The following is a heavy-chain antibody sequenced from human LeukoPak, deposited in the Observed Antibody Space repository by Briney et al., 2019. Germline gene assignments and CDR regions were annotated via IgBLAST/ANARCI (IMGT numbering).Heavy chain of an antibody. CDR3: ARHVGISF. CDR2: IREDGTEK. V-gene: IGHV3-7*01. Sequence: PPGGSLRLSCTASGFTFSGAWMTWVRQAPGKGLEWVANIREDGTEKNYVDSVKGRFTISRDNAKNSLFLQMSNLRDDDTAIYYCARHVGISFWGQGTLVTVSS. D-gene: IGHD7-27*01. CDR1: GFTFSGAW. J-gene: IGHJ4*02.